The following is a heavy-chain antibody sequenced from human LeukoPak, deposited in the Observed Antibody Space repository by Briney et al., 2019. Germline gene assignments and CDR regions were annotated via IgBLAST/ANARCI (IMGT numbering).Heavy chain of an antibody. J-gene: IGHJ4*02. Sequence: GGSLRLSCAASGFTFSSYSMNWVRQAPGKGLEWVSSISSSSSYIYYADSVKGRFTISRDNAKNSLYLQMNSLRAEDTAVYYCARDWAVAGKGYYFDYWGQGTLVTVSS. D-gene: IGHD6-19*01. V-gene: IGHV3-21*01. CDR1: GFTFSSYS. CDR2: ISSSSSYI. CDR3: ARDWAVAGKGYYFDY.